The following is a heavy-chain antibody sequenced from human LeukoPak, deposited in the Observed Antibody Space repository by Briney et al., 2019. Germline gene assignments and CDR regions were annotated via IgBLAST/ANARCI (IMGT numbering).Heavy chain of an antibody. CDR3: ASTEYYYDSSGYYGVFDY. CDR1: GGSISSGRYY. CDR2: IYTSGST. Sequence: SETLSLTCTVSGGSISSGRYYWSWIRQPAGKGLEWIGRIYTSGSTNYNPSLKSRVTISVDTSKNQFSLKLSPVAAADTAVYYCASTEYYYDSSGYYGVFDYWGQGTLVTVSS. V-gene: IGHV4-61*02. J-gene: IGHJ4*02. D-gene: IGHD3-22*01.